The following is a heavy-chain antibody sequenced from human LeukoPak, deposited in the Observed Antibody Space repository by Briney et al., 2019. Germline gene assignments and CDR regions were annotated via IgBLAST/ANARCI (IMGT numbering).Heavy chain of an antibody. CDR3: ASEASVGFVVVPGAIDY. D-gene: IGHD2-2*01. V-gene: IGHV1-69*04. CDR2: IIPILGIA. CDR1: GGTFSSYA. J-gene: IGHJ4*02. Sequence: SVKVSCKASGGTFSSYAISWVRQAPGQGLEWMGRIIPILGIANYAQNFQGRVSMTTDTSTSTAYMELRNLRSDDTAVYYCASEASVGFVVVPGAIDYWGQGTLVTVSS.